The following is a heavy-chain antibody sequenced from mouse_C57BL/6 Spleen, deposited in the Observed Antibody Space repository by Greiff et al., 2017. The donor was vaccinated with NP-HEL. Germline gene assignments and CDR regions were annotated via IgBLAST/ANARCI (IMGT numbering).Heavy chain of an antibody. CDR1: GYTFTDYE. Sequence: VQLQQSGAELVRPGASVTLSCKASGYTFTDYEMHWVKQTPVHGLEWIGAIDPETGGTAYNQKFKGKAILTADKSSSTAYMELRSLTSEDSAVYYCTRSGGNQYYFDYWGQGTTLTVSS. V-gene: IGHV1-15*01. CDR3: TRSGGNQYYFDY. J-gene: IGHJ2*01. D-gene: IGHD2-1*01. CDR2: IDPETGGT.